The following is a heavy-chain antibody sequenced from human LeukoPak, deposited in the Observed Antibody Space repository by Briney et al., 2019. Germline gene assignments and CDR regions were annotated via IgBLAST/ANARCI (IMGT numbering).Heavy chain of an antibody. D-gene: IGHD5-18*01. J-gene: IGHJ6*03. CDR3: ARGRYSSGFGGNYYYYYMDV. CDR2: ISYDGSNK. CDR1: GFTFSSYS. V-gene: IGHV3-30*04. Sequence: GGSLRLSCAASGFTFSSYSMHWVRQAPGKGLEWVAVISYDGSNKYYADSVTGRFTISRDNSKNTLYLQMNSLRAEDTAVYYCARGRYSSGFGGNYYYYYMDVWGKGTTVTVSS.